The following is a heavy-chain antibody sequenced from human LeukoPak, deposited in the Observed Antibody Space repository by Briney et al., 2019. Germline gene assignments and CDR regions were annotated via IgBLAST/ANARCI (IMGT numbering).Heavy chain of an antibody. V-gene: IGHV3-7*01. CDR1: GFIINYYY. CDR2: INEDGGVT. D-gene: IGHD1-1*01. CDR3: VPQCERPV. J-gene: IGHJ3*01. Sequence: GGSLRLSCATSGFIINYYYMSWVRQAPGKGLEWVANINEDGGVTDYVDSVKGRFTISRDNAKNSLYLQMNSLRAEDTAVYYCVPQCERPVWGQGTKVTVSS.